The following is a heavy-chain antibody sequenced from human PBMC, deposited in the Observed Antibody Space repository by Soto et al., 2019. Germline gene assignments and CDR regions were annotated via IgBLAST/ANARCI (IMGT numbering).Heavy chain of an antibody. J-gene: IGHJ3*01. CDR3: ARDLHTDWYTAFAF. V-gene: IGHV1-2*02. D-gene: IGHD3-9*01. Sequence: QVQLVQSGAEVKKPGASVMVSCKASGYTFSDYYVHWVRQAPGQGLAWMGWVTPSTGGTNYAQKFRGRVTMTSDTSTSTAYMELSSLRSDDTAVYYCARDLHTDWYTAFAFWGQGTLVAVSS. CDR2: VTPSTGGT. CDR1: GYTFSDYY.